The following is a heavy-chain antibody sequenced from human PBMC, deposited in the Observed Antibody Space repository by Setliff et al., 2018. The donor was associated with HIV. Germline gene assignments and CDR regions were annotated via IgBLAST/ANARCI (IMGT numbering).Heavy chain of an antibody. D-gene: IGHD4-17*01. CDR2: IRSKANSYAT. Sequence: PGGSLRLSCAASGFTFRSAWMSWVRQAPGKGLEWVGRIRSKANSYATAYAASVKGRFTISRDDSKNTAYLQMNSLKTEDTAVYYCTTTYGDYVFAEYFQHWGQGTLVTVSS. CDR3: TTTYGDYVFAEYFQH. J-gene: IGHJ1*01. CDR1: GFTFRSAW. V-gene: IGHV3-73*01.